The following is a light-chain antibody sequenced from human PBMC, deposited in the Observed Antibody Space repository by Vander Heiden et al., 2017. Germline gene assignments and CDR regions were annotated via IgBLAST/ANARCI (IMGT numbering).Light chain of an antibody. CDR3: SSYAGNNNKV. CDR2: EVT. Sequence: QSALAQPPPASGAPGQSVAISCTGGSSDVGGYEYVSWYQQHPGKAPKLIIYEVTKRSSGVPDRFSGSKSGNTASLTVSGLQAEDEADYYCSSYAGNNNKVFGTGTKVTVL. J-gene: IGLJ1*01. V-gene: IGLV2-8*01. CDR1: SSDVGGYEY.